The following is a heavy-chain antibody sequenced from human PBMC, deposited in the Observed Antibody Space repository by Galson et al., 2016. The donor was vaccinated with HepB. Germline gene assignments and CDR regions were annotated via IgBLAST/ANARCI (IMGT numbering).Heavy chain of an antibody. J-gene: IGHJ4*02. CDR1: GDSISSRSYY. CDR2: IYYSGNT. CDR3: ARHKSYGSGSGFDY. D-gene: IGHD3-10*01. Sequence: SETLSLTCTVSGDSISSRSYYWVWIRQPPGKGLEWIGTIYYSGNTYYNPSPKSRVTISVDTSKNQFTLKLRSVTAADTAVFYCARHKSYGSGSGFDYWGQGTLVTVSS. V-gene: IGHV4-39*01.